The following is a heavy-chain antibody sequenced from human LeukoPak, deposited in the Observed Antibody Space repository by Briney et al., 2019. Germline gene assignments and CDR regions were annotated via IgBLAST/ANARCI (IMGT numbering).Heavy chain of an antibody. Sequence: GSLRLSCEASGFVFGHSWMSWVRQAPGKGLEWVANINLDGSEINYLDSLTGRLTISRDNAKDSLYPQMNGLRAEDTAVYFCVRDRGYSTFDYWGQGTLVTVSS. V-gene: IGHV3-7*03. J-gene: IGHJ4*02. CDR1: GFVFGHSW. CDR2: INLDGSEI. D-gene: IGHD3-22*01. CDR3: VRDRGYSTFDY.